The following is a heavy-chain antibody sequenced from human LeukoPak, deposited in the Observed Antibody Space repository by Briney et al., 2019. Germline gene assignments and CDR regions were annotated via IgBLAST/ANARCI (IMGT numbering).Heavy chain of an antibody. Sequence: GSLRLSCAASGFTISNYGFHWVRQAPGKGLEWVSVIWYDGSKKYYAESVKGRFTISRDTFKNTLYLQMNSLKVEDTAVYYCARDDSSFAPFDYWGQGTLVTVSS. V-gene: IGHV3-33*01. CDR3: ARDDSSFAPFDY. J-gene: IGHJ4*02. CDR1: GFTISNYG. D-gene: IGHD4-11*01. CDR2: IWYDGSKK.